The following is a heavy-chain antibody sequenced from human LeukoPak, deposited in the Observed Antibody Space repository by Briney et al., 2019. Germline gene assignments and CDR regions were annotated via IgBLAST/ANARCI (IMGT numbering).Heavy chain of an antibody. Sequence: SETLSLTCTVSGDSITTYYWTWIRQPPGKGLEWIGYNYYSGSTSYNPSLKSRVTISLDTSKNQFSLTPTSVTAADTAVYYCARARLTTLYDFDFWGQGTLVTVSS. J-gene: IGHJ4*02. CDR1: GDSITTYY. V-gene: IGHV4-59*01. CDR3: ARARLTTLYDFDF. CDR2: NYYSGST. D-gene: IGHD3-3*01.